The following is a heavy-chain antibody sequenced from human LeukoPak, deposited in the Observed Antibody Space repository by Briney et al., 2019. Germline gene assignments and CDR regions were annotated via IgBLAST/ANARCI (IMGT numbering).Heavy chain of an antibody. CDR1: GDSVSSNSAA. CDR3: ARDLGEMATADPGAFDI. D-gene: IGHD5-24*01. V-gene: IGHV6-1*01. CDR2: TYYRSKWYN. Sequence: SQTLSLTCAISGDSVSSNSAAWNWIRQSPSRGLEWLGRTYYRSKWYNDFAVSVKSRITINPDTSKNQFSLQLNSVTPEDTAVYYCARDLGEMATADPGAFDIWGQGTMVTVSS. J-gene: IGHJ3*02.